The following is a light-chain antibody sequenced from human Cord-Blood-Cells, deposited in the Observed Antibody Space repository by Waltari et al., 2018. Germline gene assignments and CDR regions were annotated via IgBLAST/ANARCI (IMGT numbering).Light chain of an antibody. J-gene: IGKJ4*01. CDR3: MQALQTPT. Sequence: DIVMTQSPLSLHVTPGEPASISCRYSKSLLHSNGYNYLDWYLQNPGQCTQLLIYLGYNLASGVPDRFSGSGSGTDFTLKISRVEAEDVGVYYCMQALQTPTFGGGTKVESK. CDR1: KSLLHSNGYNY. CDR2: LGY. V-gene: IGKV2-28*01.